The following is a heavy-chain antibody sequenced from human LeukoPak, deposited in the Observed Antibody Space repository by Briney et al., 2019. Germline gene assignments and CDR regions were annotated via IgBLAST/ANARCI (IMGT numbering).Heavy chain of an antibody. CDR1: GFTFSSYS. D-gene: IGHD3-3*01. CDR2: ISSSSYI. Sequence: GGSLRLSCAASGFTFSSYSMNWVRQAPGKGLEWVSSISSSSYIYYADSVKGRFTISRDNAKNSLYLQMNSLRAEDTAVYYCASGPERITIFGVVIIDYFDYWGQGTLVTVSS. CDR3: ASGPERITIFGVVIIDYFDY. J-gene: IGHJ4*02. V-gene: IGHV3-21*01.